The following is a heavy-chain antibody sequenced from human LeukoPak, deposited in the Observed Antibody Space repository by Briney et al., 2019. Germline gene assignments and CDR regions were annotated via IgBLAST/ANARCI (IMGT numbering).Heavy chain of an antibody. V-gene: IGHV1-18*01. CDR2: IITYNGHT. D-gene: IGHD2-21*01. CDR1: GYTFNNYG. CDR3: ARGSGEFDY. J-gene: IGHJ4*02. Sequence: ASVKVSCKTSGYTFNNYGVSWVRQAPGQGPEWLGCIITYNGHTDYVHKLQGRVTVTTDTSTSTAYMELRSLTSDDTAVYYCARGSGEFDYWGQGTLVSVSS.